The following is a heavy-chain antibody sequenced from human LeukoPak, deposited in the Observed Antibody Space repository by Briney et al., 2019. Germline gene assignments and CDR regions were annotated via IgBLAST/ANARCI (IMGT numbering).Heavy chain of an antibody. CDR2: ISYSGST. CDR3: ARSIIRTRSKFDY. Sequence: SETLSLTCTVSGGSISTYYWSWLRQPPGKGLEWIGYISYSGSTNYNPSLKSRVTISLDTSKNQFALKLSSVTAADTAVYYCARSIIRTRSKFDYWGQGTLVTVSS. V-gene: IGHV4-59*08. D-gene: IGHD1/OR15-1a*01. J-gene: IGHJ4*02. CDR1: GGSISTYY.